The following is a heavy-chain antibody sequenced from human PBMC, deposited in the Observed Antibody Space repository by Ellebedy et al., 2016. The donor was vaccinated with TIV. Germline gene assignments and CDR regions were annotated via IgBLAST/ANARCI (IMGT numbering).Heavy chain of an antibody. CDR3: AAAHYYFYGKDV. V-gene: IGHV3-48*03. CDR2: ISSSGTTK. D-gene: IGHD2-15*01. Sequence: GESLKISCAASGFPFSSFEFNWVRQSPGKGLEWVSYISSSGTTKYYADSVKGRFTISRDNAKNSLYLQMNSLSAEDTAVYYCAAAHYYFYGKDVWGQGTRVTVSS. CDR1: GFPFSSFE. J-gene: IGHJ6*02.